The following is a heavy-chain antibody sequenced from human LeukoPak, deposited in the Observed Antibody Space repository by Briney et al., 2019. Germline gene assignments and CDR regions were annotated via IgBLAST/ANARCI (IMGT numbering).Heavy chain of an antibody. J-gene: IGHJ6*02. CDR1: GGSFSGYY. CDR3: ASKTNYYYYYGMDV. Sequence: SETLSLTCAVYGGSFSGYYWSWIRQPPGKGLEWIGEINHSGSTYYNPSLKSRVTISVDRSKNQFSLKLSSVTAADTAVYYCASKTNYYYYYGMDVWGQGTTVTVSS. V-gene: IGHV4-34*01. CDR2: INHSGST.